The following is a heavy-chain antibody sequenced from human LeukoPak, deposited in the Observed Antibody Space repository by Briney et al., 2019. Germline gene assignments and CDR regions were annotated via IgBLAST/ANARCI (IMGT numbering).Heavy chain of an antibody. D-gene: IGHD4-11*01. CDR2: IFHSGST. J-gene: IGHJ5*02. V-gene: IGHV4-38-2*02. Sequence: SETLSLTCTVSGYSISSGYYWGWIRLPPGRGLEWIGNIFHSGSTYYNPSLKSRVTISVDTSKNQFSLKLSSVTAADTAVYYCARDHTVTTWNNWFDPWGQGTLVTVSS. CDR3: ARDHTVTTWNNWFDP. CDR1: GYSISSGYY.